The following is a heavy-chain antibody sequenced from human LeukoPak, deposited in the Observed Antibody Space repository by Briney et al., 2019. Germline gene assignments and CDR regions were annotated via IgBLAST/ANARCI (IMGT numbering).Heavy chain of an antibody. D-gene: IGHD6-19*01. CDR2: ISAYNGNT. Sequence: ASVKVSCKASGYTFTNYGISWVRQAPGQGLEWMGWISAYNGNTNYAQKLQGRVTMTTDTSTSTAYMELRSLRSDDTAVYYCARDLHPVAGTVEYFQHWGQGTLVTVSS. CDR3: ARDLHPVAGTVEYFQH. CDR1: GYTFTNYG. V-gene: IGHV1-18*01. J-gene: IGHJ1*01.